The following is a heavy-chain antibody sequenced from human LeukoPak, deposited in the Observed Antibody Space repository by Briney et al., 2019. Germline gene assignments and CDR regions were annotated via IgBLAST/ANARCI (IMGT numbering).Heavy chain of an antibody. Sequence: SETLSLTCAVYGGSFSGYYWSWIRQPPGKGLEWIGEINHSGSTNYNPSLKSRVTISVDTSKNQFSLKLSSVTAADTAVYYCASSCSGVSCSTPTRLDYWDQGTLVTVSS. J-gene: IGHJ4*02. D-gene: IGHD2-15*01. CDR2: INHSGST. CDR3: ASSCSGVSCSTPTRLDY. CDR1: GGSFSGYY. V-gene: IGHV4-34*01.